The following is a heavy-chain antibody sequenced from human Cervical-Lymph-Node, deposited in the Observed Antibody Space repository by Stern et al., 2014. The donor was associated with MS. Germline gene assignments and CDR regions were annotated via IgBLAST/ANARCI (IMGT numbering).Heavy chain of an antibody. D-gene: IGHD3-3*01. V-gene: IGHV4-61*02. CDR3: ARGGNSYDFWSGPPPYFDY. J-gene: IGHJ4*02. CDR1: GGSISSGNYY. CDR2: IYSSGST. Sequence: VQLEESGPGLVKPSQTLSLTCTVSGGSISSGNYYWSWIRQPAGKGLEWIGRIYSSGSTNYNPSLMRPGPIPLDKSKNQFSLRLRFVTAADTAVYYCARGGNSYDFWSGPPPYFDYWGQGTLVTVSS.